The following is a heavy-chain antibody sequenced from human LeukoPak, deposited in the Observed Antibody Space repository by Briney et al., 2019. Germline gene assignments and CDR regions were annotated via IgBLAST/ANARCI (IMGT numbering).Heavy chain of an antibody. CDR2: IYYSGNT. CDR3: ARHRVYDWNYPVWFDP. V-gene: IGHV4-39*01. Sequence: SETLSLTCTVSGGSIRSSGYYWAWIRQPPGKGLESIANIYYSGNTYYNPSLKSRVTISVDTSKNQFPLKLTSVTAADTAVYYCARHRVYDWNYPVWFDPWGQGTLVTVSS. CDR1: GGSIRSSGYY. J-gene: IGHJ5*02. D-gene: IGHD3-16*01.